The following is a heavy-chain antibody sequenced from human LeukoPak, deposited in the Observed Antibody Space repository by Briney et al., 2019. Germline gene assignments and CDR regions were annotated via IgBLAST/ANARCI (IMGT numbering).Heavy chain of an antibody. CDR1: GFTFSSYG. V-gene: IGHV3-23*01. Sequence: GGSLRLSCAASGFTFSSYGMSWVRQAPGKGLEWVSAISGSGGSTYYADSVKGRFTISRDNSKNTLYLQMNRLRAENTAVYYCAKDSYYDILTGHFDYWGQGTLVTVSS. D-gene: IGHD3-9*01. CDR3: AKDSYYDILTGHFDY. CDR2: ISGSGGST. J-gene: IGHJ4*02.